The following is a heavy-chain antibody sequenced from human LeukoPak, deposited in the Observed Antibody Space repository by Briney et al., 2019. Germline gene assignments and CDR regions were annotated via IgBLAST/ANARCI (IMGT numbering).Heavy chain of an antibody. D-gene: IGHD3-10*01. CDR1: GFTFSTYS. J-gene: IGHJ4*02. Sequence: GGSLRLSCAASGFTFSTYSMNWVRQAPGKGLEWVSYISSNSRYIYYADSVKGRFTISRDNAKNSLYLQMNSLRTEDAAVYYCARGPGGSGSYHDYWGQGTLVTVSS. CDR2: ISSNSRYI. CDR3: ARGPGGSGSYHDY. V-gene: IGHV3-21*01.